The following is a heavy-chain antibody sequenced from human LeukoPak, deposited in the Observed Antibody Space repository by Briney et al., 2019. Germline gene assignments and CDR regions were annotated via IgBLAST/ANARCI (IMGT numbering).Heavy chain of an antibody. V-gene: IGHV3-33*01. CDR1: GFTFSSYG. CDR2: IWYDGSNK. D-gene: IGHD3-22*01. CDR3: ARDSYHYDSSGYYRTLYYFDY. J-gene: IGHJ4*02. Sequence: GGSLRLSCAASGFTFSSYGMHWVRQAPGKGLEWVAVIWYDGSNKYYADSVKGRFTISRDNSKNTLYLQMNSLRAEDTAVYYCARDSYHYDSSGYYRTLYYFDYWGQGTLVTVSS.